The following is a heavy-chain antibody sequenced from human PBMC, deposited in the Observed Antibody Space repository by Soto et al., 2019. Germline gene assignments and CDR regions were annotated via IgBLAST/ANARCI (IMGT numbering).Heavy chain of an antibody. CDR2: ISGSGGST. J-gene: IGHJ3*02. D-gene: IGHD3-10*01. CDR3: AKGLGDAITMVRGDAFDI. V-gene: IGHV3-23*01. Sequence: GGSLRLSCAASGFTFSSYAMSWVRQAPGKGLEWVSAISGSGGSTYYADSVKGRFTISRDNSKNTLYLQMNSLRAEDTAVYYCAKGLGDAITMVRGDAFDIWGQGTMVTVSS. CDR1: GFTFSSYA.